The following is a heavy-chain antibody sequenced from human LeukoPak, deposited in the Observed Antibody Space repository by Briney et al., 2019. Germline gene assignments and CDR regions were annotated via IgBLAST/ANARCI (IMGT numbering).Heavy chain of an antibody. J-gene: IGHJ4*02. Sequence: ASVKVSCKASGYTFTGYYMHWVRQAPGQGLEWMGWINPNSGGTNYAQKFQGRVTITADESTSTAYMELSSLRSEDTAVYYCARDPADDILTGYYPPQFDYWGQGTLVTVSS. V-gene: IGHV1-2*02. D-gene: IGHD3-9*01. CDR2: INPNSGGT. CDR3: ARDPADDILTGYYPPQFDY. CDR1: GYTFTGYY.